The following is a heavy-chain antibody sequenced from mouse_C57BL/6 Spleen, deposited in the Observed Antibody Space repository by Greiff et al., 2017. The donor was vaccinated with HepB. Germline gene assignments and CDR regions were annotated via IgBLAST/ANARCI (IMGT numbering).Heavy chain of an antibody. V-gene: IGHV1-69*01. J-gene: IGHJ3*01. Sequence: VQLQQSGAELVMPGASVKLSCKASGYTFTSYWMHWVKQRPGQGLEWIGEIDPSDSYTNYNQKFKGKSTLTVDKSSSTAYMQLSSLTSEDSAVYYCATTVVGGYWGQGTLVTVSA. CDR1: GYTFTSYW. CDR2: IDPSDSYT. D-gene: IGHD1-1*01. CDR3: ATTVVGGY.